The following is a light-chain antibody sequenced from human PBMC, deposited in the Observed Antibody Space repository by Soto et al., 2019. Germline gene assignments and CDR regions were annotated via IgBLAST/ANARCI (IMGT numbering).Light chain of an antibody. CDR2: VAS. J-gene: IGKJ5*01. CDR1: ENVNNN. Sequence: EIVMTQSPATLSMSPGERATLSCRASENVNNNLAWYQQRPGQAPRLLIYVASTRAPGISTRFSGSGSGTEFTLTISSLQSEDFAVYYCQQYNNWPPTTFGQGTRLAI. CDR3: QQYNNWPPTT. V-gene: IGKV3-15*01.